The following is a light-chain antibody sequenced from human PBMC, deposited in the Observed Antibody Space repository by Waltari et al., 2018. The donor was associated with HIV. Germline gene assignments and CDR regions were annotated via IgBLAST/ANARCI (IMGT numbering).Light chain of an antibody. V-gene: IGKV4-1*01. Sequence: DIVMTQSPDSLAVSLGERATINCKSSQSVLYSSNSKNYLAWYQQKPGQPPKLLIYWAATRESGVPDRFSGSGSGTDFTLTISSLQAEDGAVYYCQQYYSTPNTFGQGTKLEIK. CDR2: WAA. CDR1: QSVLYSSNSKNY. J-gene: IGKJ2*01. CDR3: QQYYSTPNT.